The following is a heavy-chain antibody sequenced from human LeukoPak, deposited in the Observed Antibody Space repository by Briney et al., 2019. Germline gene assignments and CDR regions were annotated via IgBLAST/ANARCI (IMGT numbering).Heavy chain of an antibody. J-gene: IGHJ6*02. V-gene: IGHV3-15*01. D-gene: IGHD1-26*01. Sequence: PGGPLSPPLPASGFTFRNAWRSWAPQAPGKGLGWFGRFKTKPVGGTTDYAAPVKGRFTISRDDSKNTLYLQMNSLKTEDTAVYYCTTSLVGATLYYYYYGMDVWGQGTTVTVSS. CDR2: FKTKPVGGTT. CDR3: TTSLVGATLYYYYYGMDV. CDR1: GFTFRNAW.